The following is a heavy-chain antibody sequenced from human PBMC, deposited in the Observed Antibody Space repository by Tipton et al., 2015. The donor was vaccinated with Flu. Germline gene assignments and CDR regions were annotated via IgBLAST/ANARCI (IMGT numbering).Heavy chain of an antibody. D-gene: IGHD3-10*01. V-gene: IGHV3-74*02. CDR1: GFIFSTYW. CDR3: ARGSGSGTFVIFDY. CDR2: ISRDGSST. J-gene: IGHJ4*02. Sequence: VQLVQSGGGLVKPGGSLRLSCAASGFIFSTYWMHWVRQAPGKGLVWVSRISRDGSSTTYADSVKGRFSISRDNAKNTLYLQMNSLSAEDTAVYYCARGSGSGTFVIFDYWGQGTLVAVSS.